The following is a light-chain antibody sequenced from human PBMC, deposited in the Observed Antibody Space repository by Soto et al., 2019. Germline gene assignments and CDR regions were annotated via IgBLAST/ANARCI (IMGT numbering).Light chain of an antibody. Sequence: DIQLTQSPSFLSASVGDRVTITCRASQGISSYLAWYQQKPGKAPKLLIYAASTLQSGVPSRFSGSGSGTDFTLTISNLQPEDFATYYCQQVHSFPLTFGGGTKVDI. V-gene: IGKV1-9*01. J-gene: IGKJ4*01. CDR3: QQVHSFPLT. CDR2: AAS. CDR1: QGISSY.